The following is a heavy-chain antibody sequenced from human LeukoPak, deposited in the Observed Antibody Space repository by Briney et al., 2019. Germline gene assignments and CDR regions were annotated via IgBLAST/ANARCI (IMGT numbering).Heavy chain of an antibody. CDR3: ARGGTYYYGSGRPEDY. CDR1: GGSISSYY. CDR2: IYYSGST. V-gene: IGHV4-59*08. Sequence: SETLSLTCTVSGGSISSYYWSWIRQPPGKGLEWIGYIYYSGSTNYNPSLKSRVTISVDTSKNQFSLKLGSVTAADTAVYYCARGGTYYYGSGRPEDYWGQGTLVTVSS. J-gene: IGHJ4*02. D-gene: IGHD3-10*01.